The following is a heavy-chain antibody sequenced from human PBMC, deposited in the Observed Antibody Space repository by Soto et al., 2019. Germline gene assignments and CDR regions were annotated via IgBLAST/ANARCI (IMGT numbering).Heavy chain of an antibody. CDR3: ASGLDGYMHFDY. CDR1: GGSISSGGYY. Sequence: PSETLSLTCTVSGGSISSGGYYWSWIRQHPGKGLEWIGYIYYSGSTYYNPSLKSRVTISVDTSKNQFSLKLSSVTAADTAVYYCASGLDGYMHFDYWGQGTLVTVSS. CDR2: IYYSGST. D-gene: IGHD5-12*01. V-gene: IGHV4-31*03. J-gene: IGHJ4*02.